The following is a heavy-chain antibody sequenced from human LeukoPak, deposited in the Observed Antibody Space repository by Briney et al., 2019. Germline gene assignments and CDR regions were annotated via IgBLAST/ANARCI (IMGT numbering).Heavy chain of an antibody. D-gene: IGHD2-15*01. V-gene: IGHV4-61*09. Sequence: PSQTLSLTCTVSGGSISSGSYCWSWIRQPAGKGLEWIGHIHTSGNTNYNPSLKSRVTISVDTSKNQFSLKLSSVTAADTAVYYCARLLRGNYYYYYMDVWGKGTTVTISS. CDR2: IHTSGNT. CDR3: ARLLRGNYYYYYMDV. J-gene: IGHJ6*03. CDR1: GGSISSGSYC.